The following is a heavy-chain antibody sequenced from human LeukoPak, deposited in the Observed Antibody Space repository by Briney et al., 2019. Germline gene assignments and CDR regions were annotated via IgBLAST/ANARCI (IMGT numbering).Heavy chain of an antibody. J-gene: IGHJ4*02. V-gene: IGHV5-10-1*01. CDR1: GYSFTTYW. CDR3: ARLNYYGSGSYSHDY. CDR2: IDPSDSYT. D-gene: IGHD3-10*01. Sequence: GESLKISCKGSGYSFTTYWISWVRQMPGKGLEWMGRIDPSDSYTKYSPSFQGLATLSADKSISTAYLQWSSLVASDTAMYYCARLNYYGSGSYSHDYWGQGTLVTVSS.